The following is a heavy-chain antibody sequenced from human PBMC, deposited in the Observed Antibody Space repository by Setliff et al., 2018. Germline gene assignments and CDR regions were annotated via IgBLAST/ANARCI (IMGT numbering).Heavy chain of an antibody. D-gene: IGHD4-17*01. CDR2: IYSSGRT. J-gene: IGHJ6*03. CDR3: ARETTMTYYFYYMDV. CDR1: GGSISSYY. Sequence: SETLSLTCTVSGGSISSYYWIWIRQPPGKGLEWIGYIYSSGRTNYNPSLKSRVTLSVDTSNNQFSLKVSSVTAADTAVYYCARETTMTYYFYYMDVWGKGTTVTVSS. V-gene: IGHV4-4*08.